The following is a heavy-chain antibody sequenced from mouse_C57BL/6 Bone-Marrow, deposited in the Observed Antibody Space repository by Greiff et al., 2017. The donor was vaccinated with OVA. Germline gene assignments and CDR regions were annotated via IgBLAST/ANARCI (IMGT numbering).Heavy chain of an antibody. CDR2: ISDGGSYT. CDR3: ARALYTLYAMDY. D-gene: IGHD2-12*01. Sequence: EVQVVESGGGLVKPGGSLKLSCAASGFTFSSYAMSWVRQTPEKRLEWVATISDGGSYTYYPDNVKGRFTISRDNAKNNLYLQMSHLKSEDTAMYYCARALYTLYAMDYWGQGTSVTVSS. CDR1: GFTFSSYA. J-gene: IGHJ4*01. V-gene: IGHV5-4*01.